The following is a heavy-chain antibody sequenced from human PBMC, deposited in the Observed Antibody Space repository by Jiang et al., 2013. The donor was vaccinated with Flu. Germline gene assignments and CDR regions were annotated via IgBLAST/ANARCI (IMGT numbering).Heavy chain of an antibody. D-gene: IGHD1-14*01. CDR1: GGSIGSAGYS. CDR3: ARDGRAYGMDV. Sequence: QTLSLTCAVSGGSIGSAGYSWSWIRQPPGKGLEWIGFIYPSGSTYYSPSLKSRVTISLDSSENQFSLRVTSVTAADTAVYYCARDGRAYGMDVWGPRGPRVIVSS. CDR2: IYPSGST. V-gene: IGHV4-30-2*01. J-gene: IGHJ6*01.